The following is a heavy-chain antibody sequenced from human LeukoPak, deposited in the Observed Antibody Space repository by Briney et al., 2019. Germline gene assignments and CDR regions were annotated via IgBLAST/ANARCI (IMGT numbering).Heavy chain of an antibody. CDR1: GFTFSSYW. CDR2: IKQDGSEK. Sequence: PGGSLRLSCAASGFTFSSYWMSWVRQAPGKGLEWVANIKQDGSEKYYVDSVKGQFTISRDNAKNSLYLQMNSLRAEDTAVYYCARDPLRYGSGSYPDDTFDYWGQGTLVTVSS. V-gene: IGHV3-7*01. CDR3: ARDPLRYGSGSYPDDTFDY. D-gene: IGHD3-10*01. J-gene: IGHJ4*02.